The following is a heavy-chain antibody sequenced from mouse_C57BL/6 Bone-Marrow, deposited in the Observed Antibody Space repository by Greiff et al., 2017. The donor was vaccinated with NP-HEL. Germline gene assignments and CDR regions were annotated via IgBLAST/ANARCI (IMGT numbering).Heavy chain of an antibody. Sequence: EVQGVESGGGLVQPKGSLKLSCAASGFSFNTYAMNWVRQAPGKGLEWVARIRSKSNNYATYYADSVKDRFTISRDDSESMLYLQMNNLKTEDTAMYYCVSDDDYRYYYAMDYWGQGTSVTVSS. CDR3: VSDDDYRYYYAMDY. D-gene: IGHD2-3*01. CDR1: GFSFNTYA. V-gene: IGHV10-1*01. J-gene: IGHJ4*01. CDR2: IRSKSNNYAT.